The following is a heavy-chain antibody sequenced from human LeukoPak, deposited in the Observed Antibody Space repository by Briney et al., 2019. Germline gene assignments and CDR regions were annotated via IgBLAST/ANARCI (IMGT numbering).Heavy chain of an antibody. J-gene: IGHJ5*02. D-gene: IGHD6-13*01. CDR3: AREVWIAAAGDWFDP. V-gene: IGHV6-1*01. Sequence: HSRTLSLTCAISGDSVSSNSAAWNWIRQSPSRGLEWLGRTYYRSKWYNDYAVSVKSRITINPDTSKNQFSLQLNSVTPEDTAVYYCAREVWIAAAGDWFDPWGQGTLVTVSS. CDR1: GDSVSSNSAA. CDR2: TYYRSKWYN.